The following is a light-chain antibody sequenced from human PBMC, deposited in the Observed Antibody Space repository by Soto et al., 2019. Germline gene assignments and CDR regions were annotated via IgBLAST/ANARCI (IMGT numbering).Light chain of an antibody. J-gene: IGKJ2*01. CDR2: GAS. Sequence: EIVLTQSPGTLSLSPGERATLSCRASQSVSSSYLAWYQQKPGQAPRLLIYGASSRATGIPDRFSGSGSETDSALTISRLEPEDFAVYYCQQYGSSQYIFGQGTKLEIK. CDR1: QSVSSSY. V-gene: IGKV3-20*01. CDR3: QQYGSSQYI.